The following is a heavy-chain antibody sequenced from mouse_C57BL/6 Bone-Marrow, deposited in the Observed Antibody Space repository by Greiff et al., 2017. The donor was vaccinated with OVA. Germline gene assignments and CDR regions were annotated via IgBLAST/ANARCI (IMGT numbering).Heavy chain of an antibody. CDR2: IWRGGST. D-gene: IGHD2-4*01. CDR3: AKILYYDYDEWYFDV. CDR1: GFSLTSYG. V-gene: IGHV2-5*01. J-gene: IGHJ1*03. Sequence: QVHVKQSGPGLVQPSQSLSITCTVSGFSLTSYGVHWVRQSPGKGLEWLGVIWRGGSTDSNAAFMSRLSITKDNSKSQVFFKMNSLQADDTAIYYCAKILYYDYDEWYFDVWGTGTTVTVSS.